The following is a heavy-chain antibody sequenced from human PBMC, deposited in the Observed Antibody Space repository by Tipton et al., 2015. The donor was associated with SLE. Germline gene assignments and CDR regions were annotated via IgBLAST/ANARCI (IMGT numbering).Heavy chain of an antibody. J-gene: IGHJ5*02. CDR1: GGSIRSSSNY. CDR2: IYYSGST. CDR3: ARRSDDYSNWFDP. V-gene: IGHV4-39*07. Sequence: TLSLTCTVSGGSIRSSSNYWGWIRQSPGKGLEWIGNIYYSGSTYYNPSLKSRVTISVDTSTNQFSLELSSMTAADTAVYYCARRSDDYSNWFDPWGQGTLVTVSS. D-gene: IGHD4-11*01.